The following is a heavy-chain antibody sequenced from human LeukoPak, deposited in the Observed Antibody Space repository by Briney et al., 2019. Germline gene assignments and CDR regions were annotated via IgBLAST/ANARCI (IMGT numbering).Heavy chain of an antibody. CDR2: ISYDGSNK. D-gene: IGHD1-7*01. Sequence: PGGSLRLSCAASGFTFSSYAMHWVRQAPGKGLEWVAVISYDGSNKYYADSVKGRFTISRDNSKNTLYLQMNSLRAEDTAVYYCARGGSTTGTTSAFDYWGQGTLVTVSS. CDR3: ARGGSTTGTTSAFDY. J-gene: IGHJ4*02. CDR1: GFTFSSYA. V-gene: IGHV3-30-3*01.